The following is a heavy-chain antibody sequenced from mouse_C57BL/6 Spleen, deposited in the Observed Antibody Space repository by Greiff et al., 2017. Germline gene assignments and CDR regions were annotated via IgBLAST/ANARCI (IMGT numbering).Heavy chain of an antibody. CDR1: GFTFSSYA. Sequence: EVQLVESGGGLVKPGGSLKLSCAASGFTFSSYAMSWVRQTPEKRLEWVATISDGGSYTYSPDNVKGRFTISRDNAKNNLYLQMSHLKSEDTAMYYCARDPANCSGGQGTSVTVSS. V-gene: IGHV5-4*01. CDR2: ISDGGSYT. J-gene: IGHJ4*01. D-gene: IGHD4-1*01. CDR3: ARDPANCS.